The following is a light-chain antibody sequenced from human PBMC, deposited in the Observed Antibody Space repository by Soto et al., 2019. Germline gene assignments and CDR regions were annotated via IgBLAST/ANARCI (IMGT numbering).Light chain of an antibody. CDR3: QTWGTGIHEEV. V-gene: IGLV4-69*01. J-gene: IGLJ2*01. CDR1: SGHSSYA. CDR2: LNSDGSH. Sequence: QSVLTQSPSASASLGASVKLTCTLSSGHSSYAIAWHQQQPEKGPRYLMKLNSDGSHSKGDGIPDRFSGSSSGAERYLTISSLQSEDEADYYCQTWGTGIHEEVFGGGTKLTVL.